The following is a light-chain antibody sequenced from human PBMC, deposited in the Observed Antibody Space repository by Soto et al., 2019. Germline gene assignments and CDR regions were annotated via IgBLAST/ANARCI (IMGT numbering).Light chain of an antibody. CDR3: QQYGNSPIT. Sequence: EIVLTQSPATLSLSPGERATLSCRASQSVTSYLAWYQQRPGQAPRLLIYDASSRATGIPDRFSGSGSGTDFTLTASRLEPEDFALYYCQQYGNSPITFGQGTRLEIK. CDR2: DAS. V-gene: IGKV3-20*01. CDR1: QSVTSY. J-gene: IGKJ5*01.